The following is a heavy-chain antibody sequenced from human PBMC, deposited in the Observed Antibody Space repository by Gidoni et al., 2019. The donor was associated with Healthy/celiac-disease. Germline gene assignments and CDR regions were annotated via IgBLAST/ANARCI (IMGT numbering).Heavy chain of an antibody. V-gene: IGHV3-9*01. CDR3: AKAQLWPFFDY. Sequence: EVQLVASGGGLVQPGRSLRLSCPASGFTFDDYAMPWVRQAPGKGLECVSGISWNSGSIGYADSVKGRFTISRDNAKNSLYLQMNSLRAEDTALYYCAKAQLWPFFDYWGQGTLVTVSS. D-gene: IGHD5-18*01. CDR1: GFTFDDYA. CDR2: ISWNSGSI. J-gene: IGHJ4*02.